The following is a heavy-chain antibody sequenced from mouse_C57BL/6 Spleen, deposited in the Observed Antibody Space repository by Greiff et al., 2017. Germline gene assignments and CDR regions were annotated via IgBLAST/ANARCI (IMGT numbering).Heavy chain of an antibody. CDR1: GYTFTDYY. CDR2: INPYNGGT. CDR3: ARNGGNYVRYAMDY. D-gene: IGHD2-1*01. Sequence: VQLQQSGPVLVKPGASVKMSCKASGYTFTDYYMNWVKQSHGKSLEWIGVINPYNGGTSYNQKFKGKATLTVDKSSSTAYMELNSLTSEDSAVYYCARNGGNYVRYAMDYWGQGTSVTVSS. J-gene: IGHJ4*01. V-gene: IGHV1-19*01.